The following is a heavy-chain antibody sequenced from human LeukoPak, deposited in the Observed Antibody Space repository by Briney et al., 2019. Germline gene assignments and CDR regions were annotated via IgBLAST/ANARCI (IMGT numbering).Heavy chain of an antibody. Sequence: PGGSLRLSCAASGFTVSSNYMSWVRQAPGKGLEWVSVIYSGGSTYYADSVKGRFTISRDNSKNTLYLQMNSLRAEDTAVYYCARDLSPRECAFDIWGQGTMVTVSS. CDR3: ARDLSPRECAFDI. J-gene: IGHJ3*02. CDR1: GFTVSSNY. CDR2: IYSGGST. V-gene: IGHV3-66*01. D-gene: IGHD3-10*01.